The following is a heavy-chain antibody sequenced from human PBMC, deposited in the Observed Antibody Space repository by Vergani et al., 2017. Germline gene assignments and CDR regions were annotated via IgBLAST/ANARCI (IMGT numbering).Heavy chain of an antibody. CDR1: GFTFSRHW. V-gene: IGHV3-74*01. J-gene: IGHJ4*02. D-gene: IGHD1-14*01. CDR3: AIFGRGDAEGTELDY. Sequence: EVQLVESGGGLVQPGGSLRLSCAASGFTFSRHWMHWVRQAPGKGLVWVSGVNPEGTNTPYADSVKGRFTISRDNAKNMMYLQLNSLRDEDTAVYYCAIFGRGDAEGTELDYWGQGTLVTVSS. CDR2: VNPEGTNT.